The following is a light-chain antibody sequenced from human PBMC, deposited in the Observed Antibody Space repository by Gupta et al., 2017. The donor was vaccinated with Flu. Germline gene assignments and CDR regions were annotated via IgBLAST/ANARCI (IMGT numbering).Light chain of an antibody. CDR1: KIERKS. CDR2: DDS. V-gene: IGLV3-21*02. J-gene: IGLJ2*01. Sequence: SSVLTQPPSVSVAPGQTVSITCGGNKIERKSVHWYLQRPGQAPVLVVHDDSDRPSGIPERFSASNSGNTATLTISRVEAGDEADFYCQVWDRPTNHIIFGGGTKLTVL. CDR3: QVWDRPTNHII.